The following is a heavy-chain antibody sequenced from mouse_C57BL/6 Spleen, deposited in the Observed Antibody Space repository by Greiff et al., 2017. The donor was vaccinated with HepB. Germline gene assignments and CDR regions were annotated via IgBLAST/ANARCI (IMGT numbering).Heavy chain of an antibody. CDR3: ASTSGDEYFEV. Sequence: VQLQQSGPELVKPGASVKISCKASGYTFTDYYMNWVKQSHGKSLEWIGDINPNNGGTSYNQKFKGKATLTVDKSSSTAYMELRSLTSEDSAVYYCASTSGDEYFEVWGTGTTVTVSS. V-gene: IGHV1-26*01. J-gene: IGHJ1*03. CDR2: INPNNGGT. D-gene: IGHD6-1*01. CDR1: GYTFTDYY.